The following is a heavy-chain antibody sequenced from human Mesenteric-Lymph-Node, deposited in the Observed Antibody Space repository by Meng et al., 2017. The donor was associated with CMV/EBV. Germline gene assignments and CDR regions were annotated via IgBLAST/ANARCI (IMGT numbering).Heavy chain of an antibody. CDR2: ISYDGSNK. V-gene: IGHV3-30-3*01. Sequence: GGSLRLSCAASGFTFSSYAMHWVRQAPGKGLEWVAVISYDGSNKYYADSVKGRFTISRDNSKNTLYLQMNSLRAEDTAVYYCARDALVYCSSTSCHPPAYYYYGMDVWGQGTTVTVSS. CDR3: ARDALVYCSSTSCHPPAYYYYGMDV. D-gene: IGHD2-2*01. J-gene: IGHJ6*02. CDR1: GFTFSSYA.